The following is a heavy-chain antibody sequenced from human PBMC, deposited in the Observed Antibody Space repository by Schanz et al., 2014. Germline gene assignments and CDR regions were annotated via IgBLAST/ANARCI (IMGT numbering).Heavy chain of an antibody. V-gene: IGHV1-69*02. J-gene: IGHJ3*02. CDR2: IISILAIA. CDR1: GGTFSSYT. Sequence: QVQLVQSGAEVKKPGSSVKVSCKASGGTFSSYTISWVRQAPGQGLEWMGRIISILAIADYAQKFQGRVTITADKSTSTASMELSSLRSDDTAVYYCARGGGPEDVFDIWGQGTILTVSS. CDR3: ARGGGPEDVFDI. D-gene: IGHD2-15*01.